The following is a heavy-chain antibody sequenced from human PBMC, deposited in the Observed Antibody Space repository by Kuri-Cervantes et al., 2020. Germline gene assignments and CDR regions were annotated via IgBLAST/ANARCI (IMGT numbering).Heavy chain of an antibody. V-gene: IGHV3-53*01. CDR3: AKDRVLAESGSIYYYGMDV. Sequence: GESLKISCAASGFTVSSNPMNWVRQAPGKGLEWVSIIYASGSTYYADSVKGRFTISRDNSQDTLFLQMNSLRAEDTAVYYCAKDRVLAESGSIYYYGMDVWGKGTTVTVSS. CDR1: GFTVSSNP. D-gene: IGHD3-3*01. CDR2: IYASGST. J-gene: IGHJ6*04.